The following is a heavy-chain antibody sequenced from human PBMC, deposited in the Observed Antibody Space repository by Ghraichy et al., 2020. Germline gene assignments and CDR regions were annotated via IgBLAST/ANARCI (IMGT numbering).Heavy chain of an antibody. J-gene: IGHJ4*02. D-gene: IGHD3-10*01. CDR3: ARVACREVITHFDY. V-gene: IGHV3-23*01. CDR1: GFTFSNYA. CDR2: ISGSGGST. Sequence: GGSLRLSCAASGFTFSNYAMCWVRQAPGKGLEWVSVISGSGGSTYSADSVKGRFTISRDNSKNTLYLQMNGLRAEAPAVYYCARVACREVITHFDYWGQGTLVTVSS.